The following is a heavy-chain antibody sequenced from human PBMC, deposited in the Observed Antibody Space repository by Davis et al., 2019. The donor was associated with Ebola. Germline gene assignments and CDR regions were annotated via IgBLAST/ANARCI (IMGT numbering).Heavy chain of an antibody. J-gene: IGHJ4*02. V-gene: IGHV3-74*01. CDR3: ATSSSYRYDLNYVDRYFDY. CDR1: GLTFSSYW. CDR2: ISRDGSTT. Sequence: HTGGSLRLSCAASGLTFSSYWMHWVRQAPGKGLMWVSRISRDGSTTNYADSVKGRFTISRDNAKNTLYLQMNSLGAEDTAVYYCATSSSYRYDLNYVDRYFDYWGQGILVTVSS. D-gene: IGHD1-7*01.